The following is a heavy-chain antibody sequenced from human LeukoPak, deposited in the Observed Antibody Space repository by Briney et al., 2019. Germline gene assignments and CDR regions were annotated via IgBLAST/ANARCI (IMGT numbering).Heavy chain of an antibody. Sequence: GASVKVSCKASGGTFSSYAISWVRQAPGQGLEWMGGIIPIFGTANYAQKFQGRVTITADESTSTAYMELSSLRSEDTAVYYCARGGIVPTPTLSDYWGQGTLVTVSS. J-gene: IGHJ4*02. V-gene: IGHV1-69*13. D-gene: IGHD2-8*01. CDR2: IIPIFGTA. CDR1: GGTFSSYA. CDR3: ARGGIVPTPTLSDY.